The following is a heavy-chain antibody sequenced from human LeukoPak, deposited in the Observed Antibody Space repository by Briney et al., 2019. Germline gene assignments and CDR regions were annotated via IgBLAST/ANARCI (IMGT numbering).Heavy chain of an antibody. Sequence: SETLSLTCTVSGGSISSSSYYWGWMRQPPGKGLEWFGSIYYSGSTYYNPSLKSRVTISVDTSKNQFSLKLSSVTAADTAVYYCARLAALIAVAVPGDYWGQGTLVTVSS. CDR3: ARLAALIAVAVPGDY. D-gene: IGHD6-19*01. CDR1: GGSISSSSYY. V-gene: IGHV4-39*01. J-gene: IGHJ4*02. CDR2: IYYSGST.